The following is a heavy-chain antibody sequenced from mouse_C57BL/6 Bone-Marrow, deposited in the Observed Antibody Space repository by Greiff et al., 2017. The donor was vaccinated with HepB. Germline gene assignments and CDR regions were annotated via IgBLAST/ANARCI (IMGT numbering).Heavy chain of an antibody. CDR1: GFSFNTYA. CDR2: IRSKSNNYAT. V-gene: IGHV10-1*01. CDR3: VRESLWGFAY. J-gene: IGHJ3*01. Sequence: EVQGVESGGGLVQPKGSLKLSCAASGFSFNTYAMNWVRQAPGKGLEWVARIRSKSNNYATYYADSVKDRFTISRDDSESMLYLQMNNLKTEDTAMYYCVRESLWGFAYWGQGTLVTVSA. D-gene: IGHD6-1*01.